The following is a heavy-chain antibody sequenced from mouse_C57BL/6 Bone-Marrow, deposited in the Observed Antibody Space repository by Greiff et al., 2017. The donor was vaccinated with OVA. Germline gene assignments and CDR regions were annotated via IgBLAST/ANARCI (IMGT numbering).Heavy chain of an antibody. D-gene: IGHD1-1*01. Sequence: VKLMESGPGLVKPGASVKLSCTASGYSFTSYSIHWVQQRPGQGLEWIGWINPGSGYTKYPEKFKGKATLTADTSSSTAYMQLSSLTSEDSAVYYCARGGLLRCWYFDYWGQGTTLTVSS. CDR3: ARGGLLRCWYFDY. CDR2: INPGSGYT. CDR1: GYSFTSYS. J-gene: IGHJ2*01. V-gene: IGHV1-66*01.